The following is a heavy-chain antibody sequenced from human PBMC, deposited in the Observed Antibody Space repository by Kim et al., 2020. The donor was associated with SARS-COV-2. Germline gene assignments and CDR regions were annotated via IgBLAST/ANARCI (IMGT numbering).Heavy chain of an antibody. CDR1: GYSFTSYW. Sequence: GESLKISCKGSGYSFTSYWIGWVRQMPGKGLEWMGIIYPGDSDTRYSPSFQGQVTISADKSISTAYLQWSSLKASDTAMYYCARRLGGGYSYGGAIDYWGQGTLVTVSS. CDR3: ARRLGGGYSYGGAIDY. J-gene: IGHJ4*02. D-gene: IGHD5-18*01. CDR2: IYPGDSDT. V-gene: IGHV5-51*01.